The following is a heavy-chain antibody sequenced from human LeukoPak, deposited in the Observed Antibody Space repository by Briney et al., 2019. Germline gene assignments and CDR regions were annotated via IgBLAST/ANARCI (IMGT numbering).Heavy chain of an antibody. CDR1: RGSITNDY. CDR3: ARPQWLVTMGPWLDP. D-gene: IGHD6-19*01. Sequence: PSETLSLTCAVSRGSITNDYWSWIRQPPGRGLEWIGYIYYTGSTNYSLSLKSRVTIPVDTSKNQFSLKLNSVTAADTAVYYCARPQWLVTMGPWLDPWGQGTLVTVSS. V-gene: IGHV4-59*01. CDR2: IYYTGST. J-gene: IGHJ5*02.